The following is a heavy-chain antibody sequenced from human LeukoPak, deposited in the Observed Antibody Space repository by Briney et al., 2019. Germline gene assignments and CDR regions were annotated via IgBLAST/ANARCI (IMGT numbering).Heavy chain of an antibody. CDR1: GFTFSSYA. Sequence: GGSLRLSCAASGFTFSSYAIHWVRQAPGKGLEWVAVISYDGSNKYYADSVKGRFTISRDNSKNTLYLQMNSLRAEDTAVYYCARDGVSGWYEYYFDYWGQGTLVTVSS. J-gene: IGHJ4*02. D-gene: IGHD6-19*01. CDR2: ISYDGSNK. CDR3: ARDGVSGWYEYYFDY. V-gene: IGHV3-30-3*01.